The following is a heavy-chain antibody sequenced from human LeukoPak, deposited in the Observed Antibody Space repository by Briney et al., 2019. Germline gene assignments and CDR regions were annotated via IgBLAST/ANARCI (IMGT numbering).Heavy chain of an antibody. CDR3: ARDNYDFWSGYSYYYYYYMDV. CDR2: ISAYNGNTNT. Sequence: GASVKVSCKTSGYTFTDFGISWVRQAPGQGLEWMGWISAYNGNTNTNYAQKLQGRVTMTTDTSTSTAYMELRSLRFEDTAVYYCARDNYDFWSGYSYYYYYYMDVWGKGTTVTVSS. V-gene: IGHV1-18*01. CDR1: GYTFTDFG. J-gene: IGHJ6*03. D-gene: IGHD3-3*01.